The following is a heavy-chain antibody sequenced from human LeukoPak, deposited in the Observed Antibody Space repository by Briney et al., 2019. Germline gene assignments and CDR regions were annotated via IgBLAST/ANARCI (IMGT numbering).Heavy chain of an antibody. CDR3: ARDLDSYGSY. J-gene: IGHJ4*02. CDR2: IYSDGST. D-gene: IGHD5-18*01. CDR1: GFTVSSNF. V-gene: IGHV3-53*01. Sequence: GGSLRLSCAASGFTVSSNFMSWVRQAPGKGLEWVSVIYSDGSTYYADSVKGRFIISRDNSKNTLYLQMNSLRAEDTAVYYCARDLDSYGSYWGQGTLVAVSS.